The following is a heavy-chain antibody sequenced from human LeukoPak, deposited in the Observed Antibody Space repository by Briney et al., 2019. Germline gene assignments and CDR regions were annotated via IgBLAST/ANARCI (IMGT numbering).Heavy chain of an antibody. CDR1: GGTFSSYA. CDR2: IIPIFGTA. CDR3: ATSVWPPYYYYYYMDV. Sequence: ASVKVSCKASGGTFSSYAISWVRQAPGQGLEWMGGIIPIFGTANYAQKFQGRVTITADESTSTAYMEPSSLRSEDTAVYYCATSVWPPYYYYYYMDVWGKGTTVTVSS. J-gene: IGHJ6*03. D-gene: IGHD2-8*01. V-gene: IGHV1-69*13.